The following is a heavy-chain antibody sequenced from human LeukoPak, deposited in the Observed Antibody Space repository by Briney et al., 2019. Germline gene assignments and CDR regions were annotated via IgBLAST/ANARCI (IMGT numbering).Heavy chain of an antibody. D-gene: IGHD3-3*01. Sequence: PSETLSLTCTVSGGSTSSSNYYWGWIRRPPGKGLEWIGGIHYSGSTYYNPSLKSRVTISVDTSKNQFSLKLSSVTAADTAVYYCARLGAGPTYYDFWSGYSSFYFDYWGQGTLVTVSS. CDR2: IHYSGST. J-gene: IGHJ4*02. CDR3: ARLGAGPTYYDFWSGYSSFYFDY. CDR1: GGSTSSSNYY. V-gene: IGHV4-39*01.